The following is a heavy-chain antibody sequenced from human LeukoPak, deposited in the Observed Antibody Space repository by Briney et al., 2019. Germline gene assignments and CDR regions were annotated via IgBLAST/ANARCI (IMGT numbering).Heavy chain of an antibody. Sequence: GGSLRLSCAASGFTFSSYGMSWVRQAPGKGLEWVSAISGSGGSTYYADSVKGRFTISRDNSKNTLYLQMNSLRAEDTAVYYCAKGFERAAAGTGLIYYMDVWGKGTTVTISS. CDR3: AKGFERAAAGTGLIYYMDV. J-gene: IGHJ6*03. CDR2: ISGSGGST. V-gene: IGHV3-23*01. CDR1: GFTFSSYG. D-gene: IGHD6-13*01.